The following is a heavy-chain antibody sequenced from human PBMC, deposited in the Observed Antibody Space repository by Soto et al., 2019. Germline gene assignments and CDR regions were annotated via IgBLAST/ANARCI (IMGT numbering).Heavy chain of an antibody. CDR2: ISGGGDST. J-gene: IGHJ4*03. CDR1: GFSFRDYA. D-gene: IGHD1-26*01. CDR3: AKVPFVGWEVRETDY. Sequence: GGSLILSCAASGFSFRDYAMSWVRQAPGKGLEWVSTISGGGDSTYYAESVKGRFTISRDNFKNTLFLQMNSLRAEDTAVYYCAKVPFVGWEVRETDYWGHGTLVTVSS. V-gene: IGHV3-23*01.